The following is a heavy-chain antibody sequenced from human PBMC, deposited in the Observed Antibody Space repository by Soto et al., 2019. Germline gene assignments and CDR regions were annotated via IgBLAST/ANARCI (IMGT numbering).Heavy chain of an antibody. CDR3: AKDIRGSGEVVPVPFPFL. CDR1: GFTFSSYA. Sequence: GGSLRLSCSASGFTFSSYAMHWVRQAPGKGLEYVSGISRNSGSIGYADSVKGRFTISRDNAKNSLYLQMNSLRAEDTALYYCAKDIRGSGEVVPVPFPFLWGKGTTVTVSS. V-gene: IGHV3-9*01. CDR2: ISRNSGSI. J-gene: IGHJ6*04. D-gene: IGHD2-2*01.